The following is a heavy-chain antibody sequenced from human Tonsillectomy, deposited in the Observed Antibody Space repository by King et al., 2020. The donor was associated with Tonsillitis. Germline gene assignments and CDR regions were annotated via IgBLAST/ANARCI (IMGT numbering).Heavy chain of an antibody. CDR1: GYSFTTYW. CDR2: IYPSDSDT. CDR3: LRRDTGTYGNAFDV. D-gene: IGHD1-26*01. Sequence: VQLVQSGAEVKKSGESLKISCQGSGYSFTTYWIGWVRQMPGKGLEWMGLIYPSDSDTRYSPSFRGQVTISADKSINTAYLQLGSLKASDTSIYYCLRRDTGTYGNAFDVWGHGTMVTVSS. J-gene: IGHJ3*01. V-gene: IGHV5-51*01.